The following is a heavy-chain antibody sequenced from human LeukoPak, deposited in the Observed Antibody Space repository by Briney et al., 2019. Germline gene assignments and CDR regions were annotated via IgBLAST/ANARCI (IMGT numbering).Heavy chain of an antibody. J-gene: IGHJ4*02. CDR3: ARDRYCSGGSCYVSFGY. CDR1: GFTFSSYW. CDR2: IKQDGSEK. V-gene: IGHV3-7*01. Sequence: PGGSLRLSCAASGFTFSSYWMSWVRQAPGKGLEWVANIKQDGSEKYYVDSVKGRFTISRDNAKNSLYLQMNSLRAEGTAVYYCARDRYCSGGSCYVSFGYWGQGTLVTVSS. D-gene: IGHD2-15*01.